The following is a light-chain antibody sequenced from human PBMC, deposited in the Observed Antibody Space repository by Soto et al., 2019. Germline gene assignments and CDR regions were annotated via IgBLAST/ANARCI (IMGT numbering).Light chain of an antibody. CDR1: GRGFGTYNF. Sequence: QPPPPSGSSGQSVSISCTGTGRGFGTYNFVSWYQQHPGKAPKLLIYEATKRPSGVPDRFSGSKSGNTASLTVSGLQAEDEAEYFCSSYTGDRHFYVFGTGTKDTLL. CDR3: SSYTGDRHFYV. V-gene: IGLV2-8*01. CDR2: EAT. J-gene: IGLJ1*01.